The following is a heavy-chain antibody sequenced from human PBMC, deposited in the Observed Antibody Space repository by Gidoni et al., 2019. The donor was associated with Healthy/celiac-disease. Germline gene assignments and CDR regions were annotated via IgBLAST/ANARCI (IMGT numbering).Heavy chain of an antibody. J-gene: IGHJ4*02. V-gene: IGHV1-45*02. CDR3: AIGGEFPMTFDY. Sequence: QMQLVQSGAEVKKTGSSVKVSCKASGYTFTYRYLHWVRQAPGQALEWMGWITPFNGNTNYAQKFQDRVTITRDRSMSTAYMELSSLRSEDTAMYYCAIGGEFPMTFDYWGQGTLVTVSS. CDR1: GYTFTYRY. CDR2: ITPFNGNT. D-gene: IGHD3-22*01.